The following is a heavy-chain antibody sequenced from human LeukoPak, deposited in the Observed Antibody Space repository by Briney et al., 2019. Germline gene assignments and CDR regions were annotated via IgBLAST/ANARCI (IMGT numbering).Heavy chain of an antibody. Sequence: SVKVSCKASGYTFATYYMHWVRQAPGQGLEWMGGIIPFFGTANFAQKFQGRVTITADESTGTAYMELSSLRSEDTAVYYCALLDTAMVPIAEYFHHWGQGTLVTVSS. V-gene: IGHV1-69*13. CDR3: ALLDTAMVPIAEYFHH. CDR2: IIPFFGTA. D-gene: IGHD5-18*01. CDR1: GYTFATYY. J-gene: IGHJ1*01.